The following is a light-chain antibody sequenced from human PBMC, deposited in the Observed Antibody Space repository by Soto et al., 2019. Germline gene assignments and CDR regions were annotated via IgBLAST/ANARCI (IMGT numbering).Light chain of an antibody. J-gene: IGKJ1*01. CDR3: QQYGSSPWT. Sequence: IVLTQSPGTRSLSPGERATLSCRASQSVSSSYLAWYQQKPGQAPRPLIYGASSRAIGIPDRFSGSGSGTDFTLTISRLEPEDYAVYYCQQYGSSPWTFGQGTKVDIK. CDR1: QSVSSSY. CDR2: GAS. V-gene: IGKV3-20*01.